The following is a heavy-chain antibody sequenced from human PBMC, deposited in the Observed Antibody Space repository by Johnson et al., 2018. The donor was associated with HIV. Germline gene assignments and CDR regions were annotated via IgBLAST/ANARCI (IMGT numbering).Heavy chain of an antibody. CDR1: GFTFSDYY. CDR2: ISSGGSSI. D-gene: IGHD5-24*01. V-gene: IGHV3-11*04. J-gene: IGHJ3*02. CDR3: AREMRWPSKAAFDI. Sequence: QVQLVESGGGLVQPGGSLRLSCAASGFTFSDYYMSWIRQAPGKGLEWVSYISSGGSSIYYADSVKGRFTISRDNAKKSMYLQMNSLRAEDTAVYYCAREMRWPSKAAFDIWGQGTMVTVSS.